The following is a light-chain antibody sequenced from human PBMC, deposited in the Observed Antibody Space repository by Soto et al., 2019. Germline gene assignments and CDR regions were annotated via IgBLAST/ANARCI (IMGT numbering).Light chain of an antibody. Sequence: DIQLTQSPSFLSASVGDRVTITCQASQGISSYLAWYQQKPGKAPKLLIYAASNLQSGVPSRFSGSRSGTEFTLTISSLQPEDFATYYCQQLNSNPLTFGPGTKVYIK. CDR1: QGISSY. V-gene: IGKV1-9*01. CDR3: QQLNSNPLT. J-gene: IGKJ3*01. CDR2: AAS.